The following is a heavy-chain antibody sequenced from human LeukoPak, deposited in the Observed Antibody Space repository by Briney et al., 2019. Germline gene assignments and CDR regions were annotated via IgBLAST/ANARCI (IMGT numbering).Heavy chain of an antibody. J-gene: IGHJ4*02. D-gene: IGHD3-22*01. CDR2: ISYDGSNK. Sequence: PGRSLRLSCAASGFTFSSYGVHWVRQAPGKGLEWVAVISYDGSNKYYADSVKGRFTISRDNSKNTLYLQMNSLRAEDTAVYYCAKTDLTYYYDSSGYYPDYWGQGTLVTVSS. CDR3: AKTDLTYYYDSSGYYPDY. V-gene: IGHV3-30*18. CDR1: GFTFSSYG.